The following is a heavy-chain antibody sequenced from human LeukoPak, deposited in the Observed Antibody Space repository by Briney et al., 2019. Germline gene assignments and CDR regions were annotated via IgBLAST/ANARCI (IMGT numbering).Heavy chain of an antibody. J-gene: IGHJ6*03. V-gene: IGHV4-59*01. D-gene: IGHD3-10*01. CDR2: IYYSGST. CDR1: GGSLSSYY. Sequence: SETLSLTCTVSGGSLSSYYWSWIRQPPGKGLEWIGYIYYSGSTNYNPSLKSRVTISVDTSKNQFSLKLSSVTAADTAVYYCARVDSYGSGSPGYYYYYMDVWGKGTTVTISS. CDR3: ARVDSYGSGSPGYYYYYMDV.